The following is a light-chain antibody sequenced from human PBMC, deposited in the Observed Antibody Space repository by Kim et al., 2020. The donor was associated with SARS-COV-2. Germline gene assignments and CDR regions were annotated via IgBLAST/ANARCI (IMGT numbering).Light chain of an antibody. CDR3: QQYNDWPVT. Sequence: GEGATLSCRSSTSASKNLAWYQQKPGQAPRLLISSASTRATGIPGRVSGSGSRTDFTLTISSLQSEDFGVYYCQQYNDWPVTFGGGTKVDIK. CDR1: TSASKN. J-gene: IGKJ4*01. V-gene: IGKV3-15*01. CDR2: SAS.